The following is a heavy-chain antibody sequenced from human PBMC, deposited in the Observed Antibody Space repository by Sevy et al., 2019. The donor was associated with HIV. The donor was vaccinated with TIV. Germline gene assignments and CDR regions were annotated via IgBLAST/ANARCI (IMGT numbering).Heavy chain of an antibody. CDR2: FDPEDAET. D-gene: IGHD3-22*01. Sequence: ASVKVSCKVSGKTLSDLSMHWVRQAPGKGLEWMGSFDPEDAETLYAQNFRARVTMTDDTSTDTAYMELSSLRSEDTAVYYCATTKDYYDSSGDPFDYWGQGSLVTVSS. CDR1: GKTLSDLS. CDR3: ATTKDYYDSSGDPFDY. J-gene: IGHJ4*02. V-gene: IGHV1-24*01.